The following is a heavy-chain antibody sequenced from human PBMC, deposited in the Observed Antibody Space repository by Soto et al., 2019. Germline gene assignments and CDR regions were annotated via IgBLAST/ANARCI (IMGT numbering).Heavy chain of an antibody. V-gene: IGHV3-21*01. CDR3: ARDSVTTTYYFYGMDV. Sequence: EVQLVESGGGLVKPGGSLRLSCAASGFTFSSYTMNWVHQAPGKGLEWVSSISSSGPYVQYADSLRGRFTISRDNAKNSLYLQMDSLRVEDSAVYYCARDSVTTTYYFYGMDVWGQGTTVTVSS. CDR2: ISSSGPYV. CDR1: GFTFSSYT. J-gene: IGHJ6*02. D-gene: IGHD4-17*01.